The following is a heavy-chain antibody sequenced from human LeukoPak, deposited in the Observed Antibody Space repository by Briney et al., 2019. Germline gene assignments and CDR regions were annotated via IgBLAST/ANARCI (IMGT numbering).Heavy chain of an antibody. CDR1: GFTFDIYA. V-gene: IGHV3-21*01. D-gene: IGHD6-19*01. J-gene: IGHJ4*02. Sequence: GGSLRLSCAASGFTFDIYAMHWVRQAPGKGLEWVSSISSASAYRYYADSVKGRFTISRDNAKNSLHLQMNSLRAEDSAVYYCTRGPTLIGVAGTWPLDDWGQGTLVTVSS. CDR3: TRGPTLIGVAGTWPLDD. CDR2: ISSASAYR.